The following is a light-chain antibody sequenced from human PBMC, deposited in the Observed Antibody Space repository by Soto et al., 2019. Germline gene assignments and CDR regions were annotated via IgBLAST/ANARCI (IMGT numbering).Light chain of an antibody. Sequence: EIVLTQSPATLSLSPGERATLSCRASQIVSSYLAWYQQKPGQAPRLLIYDASNRATCIPARFSGSGSGTDFTLTISSLEPEDFAVYYCQQRSNWPRTFGQGTKLEIK. CDR1: QIVSSY. CDR2: DAS. V-gene: IGKV3-11*01. CDR3: QQRSNWPRT. J-gene: IGKJ2*01.